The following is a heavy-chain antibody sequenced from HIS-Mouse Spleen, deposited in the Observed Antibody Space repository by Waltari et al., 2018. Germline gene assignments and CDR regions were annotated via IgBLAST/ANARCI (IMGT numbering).Heavy chain of an antibody. CDR3: AREIPYSSSWYDWYFDL. V-gene: IGHV4-39*07. Sequence: QLPLQESGPGLVKPSEALSLTCSVARGSISSSTYYWGWTRQPPGKGLEWIGSIYYSGSTYYNPSLKSRVTISVDTSKNQFSLKLSSVTAADTAVYYCAREIPYSSSWYDWYFDLWGRGTLVTVSS. J-gene: IGHJ2*01. D-gene: IGHD6-13*01. CDR2: IYYSGST. CDR1: RGSISSSTYY.